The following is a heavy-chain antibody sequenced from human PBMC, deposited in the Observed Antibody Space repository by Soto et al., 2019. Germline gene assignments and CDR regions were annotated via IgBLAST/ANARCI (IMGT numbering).Heavy chain of an antibody. CDR1: GGTFSSYA. V-gene: IGHV1-69*13. J-gene: IGHJ3*02. CDR2: VIPIFGTA. Sequence: SVKVSCKASGGTFSSYAISWVRQAPGQGLEWMGGVIPIFGTANYAQKFQGRVTITADESTSTAYMELSSLRSEDTAVYYCARSLLDIVVVPAAVDAFDIWGQGTMVTVSS. CDR3: ARSLLDIVVVPAAVDAFDI. D-gene: IGHD2-2*03.